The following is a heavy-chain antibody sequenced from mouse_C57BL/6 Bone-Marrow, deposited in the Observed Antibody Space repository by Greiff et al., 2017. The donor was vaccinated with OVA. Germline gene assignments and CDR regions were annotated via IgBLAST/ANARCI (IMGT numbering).Heavy chain of an antibody. CDR1: GFTFTDSY. Sequence: EVMLVESGGGLVPPGGSLSLSCAASGFTFTDSYMSWVRQPPGKALEWLGFISNTANGYTTDYSASVKGRFTISRDNSTSILYLQMNALRAEDSATYYCARYDGSSYWYFDVWGTGTTVTVSS. D-gene: IGHD1-1*01. CDR3: ARYDGSSYWYFDV. CDR2: ISNTANGYTT. V-gene: IGHV7-3*01. J-gene: IGHJ1*03.